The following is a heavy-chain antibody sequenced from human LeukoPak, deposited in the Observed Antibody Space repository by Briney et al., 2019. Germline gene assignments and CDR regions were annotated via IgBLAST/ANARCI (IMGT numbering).Heavy chain of an antibody. CDR1: GGTFSSYA. V-gene: IGHV1-69*05. CDR3: ARSPRAYSNYAVYYYYYMDV. J-gene: IGHJ6*03. Sequence: SVKVSCKASGGTFSSYAISWVRQAPGQGLEWMGGIIPIFGTANYAQKFQGRVTITTDESTSTAYMELSSLRSEDTAVYYCARSPRAYSNYAVYYYYYMDVWGKGTTVTVSS. D-gene: IGHD4-11*01. CDR2: IIPIFGTA.